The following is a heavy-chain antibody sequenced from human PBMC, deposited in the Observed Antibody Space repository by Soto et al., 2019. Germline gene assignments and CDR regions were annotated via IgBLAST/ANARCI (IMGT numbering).Heavy chain of an antibody. V-gene: IGHV1-8*01. D-gene: IGHD3-3*01. Sequence: ASVKVSCKASGYTFTIYDINWVRQATGQGLEWMGWMNPNSGNTGYAQKFQGRVTMTRNTSISTAYMELSSLRSEDTAVYYCARGSFGVVIRYYYYMDVWGKGTTVTVSS. J-gene: IGHJ6*03. CDR2: MNPNSGNT. CDR3: ARGSFGVVIRYYYYMDV. CDR1: GYTFTIYD.